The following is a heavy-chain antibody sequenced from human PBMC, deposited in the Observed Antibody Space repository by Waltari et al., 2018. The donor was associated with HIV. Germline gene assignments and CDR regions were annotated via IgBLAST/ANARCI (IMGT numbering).Heavy chain of an antibody. J-gene: IGHJ3*02. CDR2: VMPILGTA. V-gene: IGHV1-69*01. CDR1: GGTFSSYA. Sequence: QVQLVQSGAEVKKPGSSVKVSCKASGGTFSSYAISWVRQAPGQGLEWRGGVMPILGTANNGQKFQGRVTITADETTSTAYMELSSLRSEDTAGYYCARDPYYYGSGRGGAFDIWGQGTMVTVSS. D-gene: IGHD3-10*01. CDR3: ARDPYYYGSGRGGAFDI.